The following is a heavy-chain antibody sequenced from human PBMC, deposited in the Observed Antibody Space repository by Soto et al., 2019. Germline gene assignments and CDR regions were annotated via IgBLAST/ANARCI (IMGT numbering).Heavy chain of an antibody. CDR1: GFTFSSYW. V-gene: IGHV3-74*01. Sequence: GGSLRLSCAASGFTFSSYWMHWVRQGPGKGLVWVSRINSDGSSTRYADSVKGRFTISRDSAKNTLNLQMNSLRAEDTAVYYCARDTYYYDSSGYDPFDYWGQGTLVTVSS. D-gene: IGHD3-22*01. CDR2: INSDGSST. J-gene: IGHJ4*02. CDR3: ARDTYYYDSSGYDPFDY.